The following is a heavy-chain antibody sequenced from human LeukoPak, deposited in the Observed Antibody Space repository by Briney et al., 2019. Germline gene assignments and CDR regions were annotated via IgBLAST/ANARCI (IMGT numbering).Heavy chain of an antibody. D-gene: IGHD2-2*01. CDR3: AAFIVVVPADPGGKNYYYGMDV. J-gene: IGHJ6*02. CDR2: ISAYSGNT. V-gene: IGHV1-18*01. CDR1: GYTFTSYG. Sequence: GASVRVSCKASGYTFTSYGISWVRQAPGQGLEWMGWISAYSGNTNYAQKLQGRVTMTTDTSTSTAYMELRSLRSDDTAVYYCAAFIVVVPADPGGKNYYYGMDVWGQGTTVTVSS.